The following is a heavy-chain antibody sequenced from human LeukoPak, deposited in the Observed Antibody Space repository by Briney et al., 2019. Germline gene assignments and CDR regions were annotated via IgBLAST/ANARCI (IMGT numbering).Heavy chain of an antibody. CDR3: ASSRSSSWYPSYYYYYGMDV. J-gene: IGHJ6*02. Sequence: SETLSLTCTVSGGSISSGGYYWSWIRQHPGKGLEWIGYIYYSGSTYYNPSLKSRVTISVDTSKNQFSLKLSSVTAADTAVYYCASSRSSSWYPSYYYYYGMDVWGQGTTVTVSS. CDR2: IYYSGST. D-gene: IGHD6-13*01. CDR1: GGSISSGGYY. V-gene: IGHV4-31*03.